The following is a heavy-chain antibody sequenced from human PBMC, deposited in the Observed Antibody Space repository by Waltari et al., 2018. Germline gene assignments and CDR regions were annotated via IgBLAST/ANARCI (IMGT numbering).Heavy chain of an antibody. D-gene: IGHD3-10*01. Sequence: EVQLVEAGGDLVQPGGSLRLPCEASGFTFSDYLMTWFRQSPGKGPVWVSRINGDGYGITYSDSVKGRFTISRDNSKNTLYLQMNSLRVEDTAVYYCARKGGRGFAYGPFYFDYWGQGALVIVSS. CDR3: ARKGGRGFAYGPFYFDY. CDR2: INGDGYGI. J-gene: IGHJ4*02. V-gene: IGHV3-74*01. CDR1: GFTFSDYL.